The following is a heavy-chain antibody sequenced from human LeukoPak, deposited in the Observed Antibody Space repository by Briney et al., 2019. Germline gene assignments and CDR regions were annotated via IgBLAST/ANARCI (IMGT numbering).Heavy chain of an antibody. Sequence: PSETLSLTCAVYGGSFNGYYWSWIRQPPGKGLEWIGEINHSGSTNYNPSLKSRVTISVDTSKNQFSLKLSSVTAADTAVYYCATGRVWFDYWGQGTLVTVSS. J-gene: IGHJ4*02. CDR1: GGSFNGYY. CDR3: ATGRVWFDY. D-gene: IGHD3-10*01. V-gene: IGHV4-34*01. CDR2: INHSGST.